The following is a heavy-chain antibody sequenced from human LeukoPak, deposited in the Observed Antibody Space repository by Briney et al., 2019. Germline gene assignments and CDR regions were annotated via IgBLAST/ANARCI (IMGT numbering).Heavy chain of an antibody. V-gene: IGHV3-33*02. Sequence: GGSLRLFCAASGFIFSHCGMHWGRQAPGKGLEWVAVIWSDGSNRFYAGSAKGRFTISRDNSQNTVFLQIKSLRVEDTAMYYCARDAQRGFDYSNSLEYWGHGTLVTVSS. D-gene: IGHD4-11*01. CDR3: ARDAQRGFDYSNSLEY. J-gene: IGHJ4*01. CDR2: IWSDGSNR. CDR1: GFIFSHCG.